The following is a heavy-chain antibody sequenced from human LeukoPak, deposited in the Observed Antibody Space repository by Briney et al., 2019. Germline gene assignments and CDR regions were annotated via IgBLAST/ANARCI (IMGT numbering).Heavy chain of an antibody. CDR1: GFTFSSYA. Sequence: QAGGSLRLSCAASGFTFSSYAMNWVRQAPGKGLEWVSYISSSGSTIYYADSVKGRFAISRDNAKNSLYLQMNSLRAEDTAVYYCARARKQGHNWFDPWGQGTLVTVSS. CDR2: ISSSGSTI. V-gene: IGHV3-48*03. J-gene: IGHJ5*02. CDR3: ARARKQGHNWFDP.